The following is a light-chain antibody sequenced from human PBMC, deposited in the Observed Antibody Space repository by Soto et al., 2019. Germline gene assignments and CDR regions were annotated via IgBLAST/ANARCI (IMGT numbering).Light chain of an antibody. CDR1: SSDVGGYNY. Sequence: QSVRTQPASVSGSPGQSITVSCTGTSSDVGGYNYVSWYQQHPGKAPKLMIYDVSNRPSGVSNRFSGSKSGNTASLTISGLQAEDEADYYCSSYTSSSTLGVFGTGTKLTVL. J-gene: IGLJ1*01. CDR3: SSYTSSSTLGV. CDR2: DVS. V-gene: IGLV2-14*01.